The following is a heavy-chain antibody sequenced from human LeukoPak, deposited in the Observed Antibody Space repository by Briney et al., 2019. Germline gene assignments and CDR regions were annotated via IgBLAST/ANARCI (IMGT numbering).Heavy chain of an antibody. V-gene: IGHV4-59*01. J-gene: IGHJ4*02. Sequence: SETLSLTCTVSGGSISTYYWSWIRQPPGKGLEWIGYIYYSGSTNYNSSLKSRVTISVDTSKNQFSLNLNSVTAADTAVYYCARGRTYHPGAARLPGYWGQGTLVTVSS. CDR2: IYYSGST. D-gene: IGHD6-6*01. CDR3: ARGRTYHPGAARLPGY. CDR1: GGSISTYY.